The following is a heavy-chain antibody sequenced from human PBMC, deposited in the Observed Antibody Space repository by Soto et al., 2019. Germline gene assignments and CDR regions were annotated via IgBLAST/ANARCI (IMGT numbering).Heavy chain of an antibody. J-gene: IGHJ6*02. CDR2: IYYSGST. CDR3: ARTVAGSSWGYYYYGMDV. V-gene: IGHV4-59*01. CDR1: GGSISSYY. D-gene: IGHD6-13*01. Sequence: QVQLQESGPGLVKPSETLSLTCTVSGGSISSYYWSWIRQPPGKGLEWIGYIYYSGSTNYNPSLKSRVTISVDTSKNQFSLKLSSVTAADTAVYYCARTVAGSSWGYYYYGMDVWGQGTTVTVSS.